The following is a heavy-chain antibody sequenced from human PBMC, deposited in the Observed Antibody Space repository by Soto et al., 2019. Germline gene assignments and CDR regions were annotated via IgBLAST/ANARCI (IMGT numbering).Heavy chain of an antibody. CDR1: GFTFSFYW. CDR3: ARDWVYYYDSSGYYVN. Sequence: GGSLRLSCAASGFTFSFYWMSWVRQAPGKGLEWVANIKQDGGEKYYVDSVKGRFTISRDNAKNSVYLQMNSLRAEDTAVYYCARDWVYYYDSSGYYVNWGQGTLVTVSS. J-gene: IGHJ4*02. V-gene: IGHV3-7*05. CDR2: IKQDGGEK. D-gene: IGHD3-22*01.